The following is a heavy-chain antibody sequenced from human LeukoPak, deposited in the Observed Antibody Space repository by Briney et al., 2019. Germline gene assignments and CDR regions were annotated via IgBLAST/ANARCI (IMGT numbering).Heavy chain of an antibody. CDR2: IRSKADSYTT. J-gene: IGHJ4*02. V-gene: IGHV3-73*01. CDR1: GFTFSGSA. D-gene: IGHD6-13*01. CDR3: RAAADLNDY. Sequence: HPGGSLRLSCAASGFTFSGSAMHWVRQASGTGLEWLGRIRSKADSYTTAYAASVKGRFIVSRDDSKNTAYLQMNSLKTEDTAVYYCRAAADLNDYWGQGTLVTVSS.